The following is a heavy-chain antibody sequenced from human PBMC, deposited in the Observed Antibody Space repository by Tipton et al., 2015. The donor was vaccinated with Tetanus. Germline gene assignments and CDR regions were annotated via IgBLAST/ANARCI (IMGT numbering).Heavy chain of an antibody. CDR3: AKDIGRYCSSTSCYTGAEDYYYGMDV. V-gene: IGHV3-9*01. Sequence: SLRLSCAASGFTFDDYAMHWVRQAPGKGLEWVSGISWNSGSIGYADSVKGRFTISRDNAKNSLYLQMNSLRAEDTALYYCAKDIGRYCSSTSCYTGAEDYYYGMDVWGQGTTVTVSS. D-gene: IGHD2-2*02. CDR2: ISWNSGSI. CDR1: GFTFDDYA. J-gene: IGHJ6*02.